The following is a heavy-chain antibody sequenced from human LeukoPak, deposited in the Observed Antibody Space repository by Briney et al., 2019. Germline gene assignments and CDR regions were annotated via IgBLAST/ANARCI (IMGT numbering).Heavy chain of an antibody. CDR1: GFTFSHYA. CDR3: ATLRYPSDY. J-gene: IGHJ4*02. CDR2: ISGSGGNT. Sequence: GGSLRLSCAASGFTFSHYAMIWVRQAPGKGLEWVSAISGSGGNTYYADSVKGRFTISRDNSKNTLYLQMNSLRAEDTAVYYCATLRYPSDYWGQGTLVTVSS. D-gene: IGHD3-16*02. V-gene: IGHV3-23*01.